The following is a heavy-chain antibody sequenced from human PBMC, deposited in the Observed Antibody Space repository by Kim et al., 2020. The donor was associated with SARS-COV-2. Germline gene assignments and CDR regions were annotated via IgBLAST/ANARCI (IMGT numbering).Heavy chain of an antibody. CDR1: GGSISSGGYY. CDR3: ARAQGDDILTGVFDY. V-gene: IGHV4-31*03. CDR2: IYYSGST. J-gene: IGHJ4*02. D-gene: IGHD3-9*01. Sequence: SETLSLTCTVSGGSISSGGYYWSWIRQHPGKGLEWIGYIYYSGSTYYNPSLKSRVTISVDTSKNQFSLKLSSVTAADTAVYYCARAQGDDILTGVFDYWGQGTLVTVSS.